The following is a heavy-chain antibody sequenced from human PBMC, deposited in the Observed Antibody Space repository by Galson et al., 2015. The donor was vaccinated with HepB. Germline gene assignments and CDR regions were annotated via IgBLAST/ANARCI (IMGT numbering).Heavy chain of an antibody. V-gene: IGHV3-53*01. CDR3: ARGLSGIYPNTFEH. D-gene: IGHD3-3*01. Sequence: SLRLSCAGSGFTVSSAYISWVRQTPGKGLEWVSVIYSGGSTYYADSLMGRFIISRDHAKNTVFLQMNNVRSEDTATYFCARGLSGIYPNTFEHWGQGTLVTVSS. J-gene: IGHJ4*02. CDR1: GFTVSSAY. CDR2: IYSGGST.